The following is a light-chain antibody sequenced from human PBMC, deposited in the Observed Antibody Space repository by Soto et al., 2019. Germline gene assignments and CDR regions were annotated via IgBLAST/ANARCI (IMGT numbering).Light chain of an antibody. Sequence: QSVLTRPPSVSAAPGQKVTISCSGSTSNIGNNYVSWYQQLPGTAPKLLIYENNKRPSGIPDRFSGSKSGTSATLGITGLQTGDEADYYCGTWDSSLSAGNYVFGTGTKVTVL. CDR3: GTWDSSLSAGNYV. CDR2: ENN. J-gene: IGLJ1*01. V-gene: IGLV1-51*02. CDR1: TSNIGNNY.